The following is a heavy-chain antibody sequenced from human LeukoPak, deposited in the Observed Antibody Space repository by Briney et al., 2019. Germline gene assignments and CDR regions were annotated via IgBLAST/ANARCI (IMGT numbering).Heavy chain of an antibody. Sequence: ASVKVSCTASVYTFTSYDINWVRQATGQGLEWMGWMNPNSGNTGYAQKFQGRVTMTRNTSISTAYMELSSLRSEDTAVYYCARGAVGATYTDYWGQGTLVTVSS. CDR1: VYTFTSYD. V-gene: IGHV1-8*01. J-gene: IGHJ4*02. D-gene: IGHD1-26*01. CDR2: MNPNSGNT. CDR3: ARGAVGATYTDY.